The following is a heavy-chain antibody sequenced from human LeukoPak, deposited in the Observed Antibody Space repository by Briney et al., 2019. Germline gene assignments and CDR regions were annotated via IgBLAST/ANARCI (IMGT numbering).Heavy chain of an antibody. Sequence: SETLSLTCTVSGGSISSYYWNWIRQPPGKGLEWIGYIYYSGSTNYNPSLKSRVTISVDTSKNQFSLKLSSVTAADTAVYYCARQSRTRLGYYYDSSGYPGDAFDIWGQGTMVTVSS. CDR2: IYYSGST. J-gene: IGHJ3*02. D-gene: IGHD3-22*01. V-gene: IGHV4-59*08. CDR3: ARQSRTRLGYYYDSSGYPGDAFDI. CDR1: GGSISSYY.